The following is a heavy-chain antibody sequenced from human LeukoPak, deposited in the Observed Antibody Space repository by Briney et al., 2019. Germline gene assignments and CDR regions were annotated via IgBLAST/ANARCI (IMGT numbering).Heavy chain of an antibody. D-gene: IGHD4-17*01. V-gene: IGHV4-59*01. CDR3: ARAVTTGLDYFDY. Sequence: SETLSLTCTVSDDSISSYYWSWIRQPPGKGLEWIGFIYYSGGTTNYNLSLKSRVTISVDTSRNQFSLKMNSVTAADTALYYCARAVTTGLDYFDYWGQGTLVTASS. J-gene: IGHJ4*02. CDR1: DDSISSYY. CDR2: IYYSGGTT.